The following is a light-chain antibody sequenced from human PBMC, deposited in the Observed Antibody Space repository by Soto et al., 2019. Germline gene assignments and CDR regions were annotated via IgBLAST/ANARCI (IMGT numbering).Light chain of an antibody. V-gene: IGLV1-40*01. Sequence: QPVLTQPTSVSGAPGQRVTISCTGTSSNIGADYNVHWYRQLPGTAPKLLIYGNNHRPSGVPDRFSGSKSGPSASLAITGLQTEDEADYYCQSYDTGLRGMIFGGGTKVTVL. CDR1: SSNIGADYN. CDR2: GNN. CDR3: QSYDTGLRGMI. J-gene: IGLJ2*01.